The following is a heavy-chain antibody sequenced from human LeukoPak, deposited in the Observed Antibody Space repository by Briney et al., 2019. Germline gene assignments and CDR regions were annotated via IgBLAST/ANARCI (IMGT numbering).Heavy chain of an antibody. CDR3: ARNGYTKSWTHLDY. CDR2: IYSTGDT. D-gene: IGHD3/OR15-3a*01. V-gene: IGHV4-4*07. CDR1: SGSISSYL. Sequence: SETLSLTCTVSSGSISSYLWAWIRQPAGKTLEWIGRIYSTGDTDYNPSLKSRVTMSVDTSKNQFSLNLRSVTTADTAFYYCARNGYTKSWTHLDYWGQGILVSVSS. J-gene: IGHJ4*02.